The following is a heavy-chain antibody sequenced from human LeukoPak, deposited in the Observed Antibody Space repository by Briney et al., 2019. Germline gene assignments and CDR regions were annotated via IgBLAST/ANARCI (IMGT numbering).Heavy chain of an antibody. CDR3: ARGLPPLDY. D-gene: IGHD4-11*01. V-gene: IGHV3-30-3*01. CDR1: GSTFSSYA. CDR2: ISYDGSNK. Sequence: PGGSLRLSCAASGSTFSSYAMHWVRQAPGKGLEWVAVISYDGSNKYYADSVKGRFTISRDNSKNTLYLQMNSLRAEDTAVYYCARGLPPLDYWGQGTLVTVSS. J-gene: IGHJ4*02.